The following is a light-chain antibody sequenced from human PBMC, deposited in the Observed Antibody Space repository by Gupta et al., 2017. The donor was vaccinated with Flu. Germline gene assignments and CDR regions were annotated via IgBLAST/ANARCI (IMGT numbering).Light chain of an antibody. Sequence: SYVLTQPPSVSVAPGQTARITCGGNNIGSKSVHWYQQKPGQAPVLVVYDGSDRPSGIPERFSGSNSGNTATLTISRVEAGDEADYYCQVWDSSSDRGVFGGGTKLTVL. J-gene: IGLJ3*02. CDR3: QVWDSSSDRGV. V-gene: IGLV3-21*02. CDR2: DGS. CDR1: NIGSKS.